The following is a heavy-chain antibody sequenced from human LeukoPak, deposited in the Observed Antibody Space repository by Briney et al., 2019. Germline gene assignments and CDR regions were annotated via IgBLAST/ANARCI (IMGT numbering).Heavy chain of an antibody. CDR1: GGTFSSYA. D-gene: IGHD2-2*01. CDR2: IIPIFGTA. Sequence: SVKVSCKASGGTFSSYAISWVRQAPGQGLEWMGGIIPIFGTANYAQKFQGRVTITTDESTSTAYMELSSLRSEDTAVYYCAKDTIVVVPAASNARANWGQGTLVTVSS. CDR3: AKDTIVVVPAASNARAN. J-gene: IGHJ4*02. V-gene: IGHV1-69*05.